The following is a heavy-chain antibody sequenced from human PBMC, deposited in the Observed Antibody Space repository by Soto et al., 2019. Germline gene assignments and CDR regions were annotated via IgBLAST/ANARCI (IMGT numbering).Heavy chain of an antibody. CDR3: ARQGYFEVAAIGAFDI. CDR2: IYYSGST. D-gene: IGHD2-21*02. Sequence: QLQLQESGPGLVKPSETLSLTCTVSGGSISSSSYYWGWIRQPPGKGLEWIGSIYYSGSTYYNPSFRRRVTISVDTSKKPFSLKLSSVTAADTAVYYCARQGYFEVAAIGAFDIWGQGTMVTGSS. CDR1: GGSISSSSYY. J-gene: IGHJ3*02. V-gene: IGHV4-39*01.